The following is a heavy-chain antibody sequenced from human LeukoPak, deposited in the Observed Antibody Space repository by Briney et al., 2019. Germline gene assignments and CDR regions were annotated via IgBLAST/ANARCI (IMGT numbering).Heavy chain of an antibody. CDR1: GFTFSSYS. V-gene: IGHV3-74*01. CDR2: FSSDGSTT. Sequence: GGSLRLSCAASGFTFSSYSMHWVRQAPEKGLVWVSRFSSDGSTTTYADSVKGRFTISRDNARKTLYLQMDSLRVEDTAVYYCARGSFGSFDCWGQGSQVTVSS. J-gene: IGHJ4*02. D-gene: IGHD3-10*01. CDR3: ARGSFGSFDC.